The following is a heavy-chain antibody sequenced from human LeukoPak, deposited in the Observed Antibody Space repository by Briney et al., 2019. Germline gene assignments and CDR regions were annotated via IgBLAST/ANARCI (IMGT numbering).Heavy chain of an antibody. V-gene: IGHV4-34*01. CDR1: GGSFSGYY. CDR3: ARRGGLSLHY. D-gene: IGHD3-16*02. Sequence: SETLSLTCAVYGGSFSGYYWSWIRQPPGKGLEWIGEINHSGSTNYNPSLKSRVTISVDTSKNQFSLKLSSVTAADTAVYYCARRGGLSLHYWGQGTLVTVSS. J-gene: IGHJ4*02. CDR2: INHSGST.